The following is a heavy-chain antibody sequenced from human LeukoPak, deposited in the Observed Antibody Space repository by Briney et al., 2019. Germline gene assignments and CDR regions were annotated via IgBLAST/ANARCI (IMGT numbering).Heavy chain of an antibody. J-gene: IGHJ6*02. V-gene: IGHV3-23*01. CDR1: GFTFSTYA. CDR3: AKDLDSGYADYYYGMDV. Sequence: GGSLRLSCAASGFTFSTYAMSWVRQAPGKGLEWVSAISGSGGSTYYADSVKGRFTISRDNSKNTLYLQMNSLRAEDTAVYYCAKDLDSGYADYYYGMDVWGQGTTVTVSS. CDR2: ISGSGGST. D-gene: IGHD5-12*01.